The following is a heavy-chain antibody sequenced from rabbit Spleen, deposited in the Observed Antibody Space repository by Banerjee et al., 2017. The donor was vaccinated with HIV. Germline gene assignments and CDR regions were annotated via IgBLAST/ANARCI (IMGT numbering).Heavy chain of an antibody. J-gene: IGHJ6*01. CDR1: GFSFSSSDY. V-gene: IGHV1S45*01. Sequence: QEQLVESGGGLVKPGASLTVTCTASGFSFSSSDYMCWVRQAPGKGLEWISCIAAGSSGFTYSATWAKGRFTCSKTSSTTVTLQMTSLTVADTATYFCARDTGTSFSTYGMDLWGPGTLVTVS. CDR2: IAAGSSGFT. CDR3: ARDTGTSFSTYGMDL. D-gene: IGHD8-1*01.